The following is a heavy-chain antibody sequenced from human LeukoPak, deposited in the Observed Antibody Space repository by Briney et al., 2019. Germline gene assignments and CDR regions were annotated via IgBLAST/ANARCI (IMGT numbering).Heavy chain of an antibody. CDR2: INHSGST. CDR1: GGSFSGYY. J-gene: IGHJ4*02. D-gene: IGHD3-10*01. Sequence: SETLSLTCAVYGGSFSGYYWSWIRQPPGKGLEWIGEINHSGSTNYNPSLKSRVTISVDTSKNQFSLKLSSVTAADTAVYCCARVRPRSYYGSGSYVDYWGQGTLVTVSS. V-gene: IGHV4-34*01. CDR3: ARVRPRSYYGSGSYVDY.